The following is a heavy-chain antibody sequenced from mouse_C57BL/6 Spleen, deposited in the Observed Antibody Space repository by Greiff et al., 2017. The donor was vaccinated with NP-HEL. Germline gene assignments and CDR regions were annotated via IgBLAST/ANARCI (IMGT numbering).Heavy chain of an antibody. Sequence: QVQLQQPGAELVKPGASVKMSCKASGYTFTSYWITWVKQRPGQGLEWIGDIYPGSGSTNYNEKFKSQATLTVDTSSSTAYMQLSSLTSEDSAVYYCARSYYGSSYHYAMDYWGQGTSVTVSS. CDR3: ARSYYGSSYHYAMDY. V-gene: IGHV1-55*01. CDR2: IYPGSGST. D-gene: IGHD1-1*01. CDR1: GYTFTSYW. J-gene: IGHJ4*01.